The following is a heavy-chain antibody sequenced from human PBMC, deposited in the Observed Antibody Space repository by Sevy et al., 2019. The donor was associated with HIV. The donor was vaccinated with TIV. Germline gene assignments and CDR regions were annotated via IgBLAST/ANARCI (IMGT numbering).Heavy chain of an antibody. Sequence: SETLSLTCSVSGFSISSGYFWGWVRQPPGKGLEWIGSNYLTGTTYYYPSLKRRVTISVDTSKNQISLRLSSVTAADAAVYYCARVLLRLGELSSMDSWGQGTPVTVSS. V-gene: IGHV4-38-2*02. CDR2: NYLTGTT. D-gene: IGHD3-16*02. CDR1: GFSISSGYF. CDR3: ARVLLRLGELSSMDS. J-gene: IGHJ4*02.